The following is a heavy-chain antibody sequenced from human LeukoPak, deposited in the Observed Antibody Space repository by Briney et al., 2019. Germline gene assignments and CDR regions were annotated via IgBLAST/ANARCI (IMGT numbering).Heavy chain of an antibody. V-gene: IGHV3-23*01. CDR3: AKQLGYCSDGSCYFPY. CDR2: ISNNGGYT. D-gene: IGHD2-15*01. J-gene: IGHJ4*02. CDR1: GFTFSSSA. Sequence: GGSLRLSCAASGFTFSSSAMSWVRQAPGKGLEWVSAISNNGGYTYYADSVQGRFTISRDNSKSTLCLQMNSLRAEDTAIYYCAKQLGYCSDGSCYFPYWGQGTLVTVSS.